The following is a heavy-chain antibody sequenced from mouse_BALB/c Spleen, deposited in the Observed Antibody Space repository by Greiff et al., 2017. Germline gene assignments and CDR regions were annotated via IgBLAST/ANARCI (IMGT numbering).Heavy chain of an antibody. CDR3: AKGQGSSYGCYFDY. D-gene: IGHD1-1*01. Sequence: VQLQQSGAELVRPGSSVKISCKASGYAFSSYWMNWVKQRPGQGLEWIGQIYPGDGDTNYNGKFKGKATLTADKSSSTAYMQLSSLTSEDSAVYYCAKGQGSSYGCYFDYWGQGTTLTVSS. CDR2: IYPGDGDT. J-gene: IGHJ2*01. CDR1: GYAFSSYW. V-gene: IGHV1-80*01.